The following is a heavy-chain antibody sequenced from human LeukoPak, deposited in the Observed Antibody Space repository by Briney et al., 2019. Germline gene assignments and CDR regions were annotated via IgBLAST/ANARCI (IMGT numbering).Heavy chain of an antibody. J-gene: IGHJ4*02. CDR3: ATHRPSSTMSGIAL. CDR1: GGSINRGFYY. Sequence: PSETLSLTCTVSGGSINRGFYYWGWIRQPPGKGLAWIGSIYYSGTTYYNPSLKSRVTISVDTSRNQFSLQLTSVTVADTAVYFCATHRPSSTMSGIALWGQGTLVTVSS. D-gene: IGHD2-21*01. V-gene: IGHV4-39*01. CDR2: IYYSGTT.